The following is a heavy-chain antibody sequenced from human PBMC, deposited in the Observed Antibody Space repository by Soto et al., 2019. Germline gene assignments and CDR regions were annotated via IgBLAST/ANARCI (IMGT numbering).Heavy chain of an antibody. V-gene: IGHV3-30-3*01. CDR3: ARVSLHAFDI. CDR1: GFTFSSYA. J-gene: IGHJ3*02. Sequence: QVQLVESGGGVVQPGRSLRLSCAGSGFTFSSYAMHWVRQAPGKGLEWVAVISYDGTNKYYADSVKGRFTISRDNSKNTLYLQMNSLRAEDTAVYYCARVSLHAFDIWGQGTVVTVSS. CDR2: ISYDGTNK.